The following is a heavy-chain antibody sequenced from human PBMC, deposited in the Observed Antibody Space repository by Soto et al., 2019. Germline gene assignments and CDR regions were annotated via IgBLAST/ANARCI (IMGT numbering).Heavy chain of an antibody. CDR2: ISYSGST. D-gene: IGHD2-8*01. CDR1: GGSISSGNYY. J-gene: IGHJ4*02. Sequence: SETLSLTCTVSGGSISSGNYYWSWIRQPPGKGLEWIGFISYSGSTYYSTSLKSRVTISVDTSKSQFSLNLSFVTAADTAVYFCAGKPNALSYFDYWGQGTLVTVSS. CDR3: AGKPNALSYFDY. V-gene: IGHV4-30-4*01.